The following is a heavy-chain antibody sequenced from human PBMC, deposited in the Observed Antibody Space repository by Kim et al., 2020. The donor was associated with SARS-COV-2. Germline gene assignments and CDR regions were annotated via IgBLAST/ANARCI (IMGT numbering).Heavy chain of an antibody. J-gene: IGHJ4*02. CDR2: INHSGST. CDR1: GGSFSGYY. V-gene: IGHV4-34*01. CDR3: ARVSPSG. Sequence: SETLSLTCAVYGGSFSGYYWSWIRQPPGKGLEWIGEINHSGSTNYNPSLKSRVTISVDTSKNQFSLKLSSVTAADTAVYYCARVSPSGWGQGTLVTVSS.